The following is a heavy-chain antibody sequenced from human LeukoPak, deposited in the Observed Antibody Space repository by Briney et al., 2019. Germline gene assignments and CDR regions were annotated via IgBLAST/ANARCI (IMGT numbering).Heavy chain of an antibody. J-gene: IGHJ4*02. CDR1: GGSISSGTYY. V-gene: IGHV4-61*02. CDR3: AREYYDFWSGPLRFDY. Sequence: SQTLSLTCTVSGGSISSGTYYWSWVRQPAGKGPEWIGRIYTSGSTNYNSSLKRRVTISVDTSKNQFSLKLSSVTAADTAVYYCAREYYDFWSGPLRFDYWGQGTLVTVSS. CDR2: IYTSGST. D-gene: IGHD3-3*01.